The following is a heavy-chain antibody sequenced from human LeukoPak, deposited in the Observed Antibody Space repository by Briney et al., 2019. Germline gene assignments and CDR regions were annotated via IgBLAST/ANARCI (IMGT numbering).Heavy chain of an antibody. D-gene: IGHD1-26*01. CDR3: ARIIVFEGANDY. Sequence: PSETLSLTCTVSGGSISSSSYYWGWIRQPPGKGLEWIGSIYYSGSTYYNPSLKSRVTISVDTSKNQFSLKLSSVTAADTAVYYCARIIVFEGANDYWGQGTLVTVSS. CDR2: IYYSGST. J-gene: IGHJ4*02. CDR1: GGSISSSSYY. V-gene: IGHV4-39*07.